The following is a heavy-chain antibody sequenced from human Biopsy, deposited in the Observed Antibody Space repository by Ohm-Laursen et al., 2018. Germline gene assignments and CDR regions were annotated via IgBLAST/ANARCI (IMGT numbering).Heavy chain of an antibody. CDR2: INSSGSTK. Sequence: SLRLSCAASGFPVSDYYMSWIRQAPGRGLEWVSDINSSGSTKYHAESVKGRFTISRDNAKNSLYLQMNSLRAEDTAVYYCARDQRGPSLLEAKLTPNYFDYWGRGSLVTVSS. CDR3: ARDQRGPSLLEAKLTPNYFDY. D-gene: IGHD1-1*01. J-gene: IGHJ4*02. CDR1: GFPVSDYY. V-gene: IGHV3-11*04.